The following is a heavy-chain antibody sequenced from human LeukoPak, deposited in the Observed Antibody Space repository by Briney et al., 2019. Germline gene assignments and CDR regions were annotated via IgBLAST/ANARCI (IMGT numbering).Heavy chain of an antibody. V-gene: IGHV4-59*01. CDR1: GGSISSYY. CDR3: ARGAVPAAGKYNWFDP. CDR2: IYYSGST. Sequence: SETLSLTCTVSGGSISSYYWSWIRQPPGKGLEWIGYIYYSGSTNYNPSLKSRVTISVDTSKNQFSLKLSTVTAADTAVYYCARGAVPAAGKYNWFDPWGQGTLVTVSS. J-gene: IGHJ5*02. D-gene: IGHD2-2*01.